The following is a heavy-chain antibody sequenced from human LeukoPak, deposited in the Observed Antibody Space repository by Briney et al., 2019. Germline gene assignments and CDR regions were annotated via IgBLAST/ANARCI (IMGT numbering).Heavy chain of an antibody. CDR1: GYTFTSYE. Sequence: ASVKVSCKASGYTFTSYEINWVRQAPGQGLEWMGWMNPNSGNTGYAQKFQGRVTITSHTSISTAYMELSSLRSEDTAVYYCARGGGSAAARRFDPWGQGTLVTVSS. J-gene: IGHJ5*02. V-gene: IGHV1-8*03. D-gene: IGHD6-13*01. CDR3: ARGGGSAAARRFDP. CDR2: MNPNSGNT.